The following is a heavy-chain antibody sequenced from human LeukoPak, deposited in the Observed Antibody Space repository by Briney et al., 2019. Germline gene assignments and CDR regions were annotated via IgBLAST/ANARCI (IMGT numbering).Heavy chain of an antibody. V-gene: IGHV4-4*07. CDR2: IYTSGST. J-gene: IGHJ5*02. CDR1: GGSISSYY. D-gene: IGHD3-10*01. Sequence: MPSETLSLTCTVSGGSISSYYWSWIRQPAGKGLEWIGRIYTSGSTNYNPSLKSRVTMSVDTSKNQFSLKLSSVTAADTAVYYCARDLGLRGVTNWFDPWGQGTLVTVSS. CDR3: ARDLGLRGVTNWFDP.